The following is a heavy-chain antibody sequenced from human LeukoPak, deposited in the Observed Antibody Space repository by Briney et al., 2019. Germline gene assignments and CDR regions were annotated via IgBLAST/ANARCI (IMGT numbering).Heavy chain of an antibody. CDR2: IGSTSSTV. CDR1: GFTFSNYN. V-gene: IGHV3-48*02. CDR3: ARGRSQYYFDY. Sequence: GGSLRLSCAASGFTFSNYNMNWVRQAPGKGLEWVSYIGSTSSTVYYADSVKGRFTVSRDNAKNSLYLQMNSLRDDDTAVYSCARGRSQYYFDYWGQGTLVTVSS. J-gene: IGHJ4*02. D-gene: IGHD4-11*01.